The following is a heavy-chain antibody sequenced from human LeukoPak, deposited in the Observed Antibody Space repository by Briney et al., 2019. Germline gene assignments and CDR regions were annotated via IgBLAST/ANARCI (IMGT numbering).Heavy chain of an antibody. CDR2: IIPIFGTA. CDR1: GGTFSSYA. D-gene: IGHD6-13*01. Sequence: SVKVSFKASGGTFSSYAISWVRQAPGQGLEWMGGIIPIFGTANYAQKFQGRVTITADESTSTAYMELSSLRSEDTAVYYCAREPRGIAAASDAFDIWGQGTMVTVSS. J-gene: IGHJ3*02. V-gene: IGHV1-69*13. CDR3: AREPRGIAAASDAFDI.